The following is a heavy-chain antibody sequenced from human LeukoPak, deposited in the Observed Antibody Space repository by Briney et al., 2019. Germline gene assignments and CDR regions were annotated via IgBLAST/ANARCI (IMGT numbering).Heavy chain of an antibody. CDR1: GFTFGIYW. D-gene: IGHD4-23*01. J-gene: IGHJ4*02. Sequence: GGSLRLSCAASGFTFGIYWISWVRQAPGKGLEGVANINQDGSEAYYVDSVEGRFTISRDNAKHSLYLQMDSLRAADTAVYYCGRAGGAGNCELWGQGTLVTVSS. V-gene: IGHV3-7*01. CDR2: INQDGSEA. CDR3: GRAGGAGNCEL.